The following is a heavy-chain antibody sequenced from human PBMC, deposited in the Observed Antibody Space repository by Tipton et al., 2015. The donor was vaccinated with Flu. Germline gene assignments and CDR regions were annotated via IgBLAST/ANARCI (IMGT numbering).Heavy chain of an antibody. CDR1: GFTFSSYE. CDR3: AKRIVVVTARYFDY. V-gene: IGHV3-30*14. D-gene: IGHD2-21*02. CDR2: ISDDGSDK. Sequence: SLRLSCAVSGFTFSSYEMNWVRQAPGKGLEWVAFISDDGSDKYYADSVKGRFTISRDNSRNTLYFQMNSLRAEDTVVYYCAKRIVVVTARYFDYWGQGTLVTVSS. J-gene: IGHJ4*02.